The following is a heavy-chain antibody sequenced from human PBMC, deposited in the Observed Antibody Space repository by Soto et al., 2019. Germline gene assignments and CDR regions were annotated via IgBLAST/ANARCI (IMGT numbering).Heavy chain of an antibody. V-gene: IGHV1-69*01. Sequence: QVLLVQSGTEVKQPGSSVKVSCQASGGTSSDYALTCVQQAPGQGLECMGEIIPIFGTANYAQRFQGRVSITADEYSSTAYMELSSLISEDSAVYYCAGSFKYGWGTFVALDVWGHGIM. CDR3: AGSFKYGWGTFVALDV. CDR2: IIPIFGTA. CDR1: GGTSSDYA. D-gene: IGHD1-7*01. J-gene: IGHJ3*01.